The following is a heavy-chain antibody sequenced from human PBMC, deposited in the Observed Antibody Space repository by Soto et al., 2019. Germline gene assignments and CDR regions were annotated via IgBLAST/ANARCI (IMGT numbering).Heavy chain of an antibody. CDR2: INAGNGNK. V-gene: IGHV1-3*01. CDR3: ARVPYSSSLPFDP. D-gene: IGHD6-13*01. Sequence: ASVKVSCKASGYTFTSYAMHWVRQAPGQRLEWMGWINAGNGNKKYSQKFQGRVTFTRDTSASTAYMELSSLSFEDTAVYYCARVPYSSSLPFDPWGQGTLVTVSS. J-gene: IGHJ5*02. CDR1: GYTFTSYA.